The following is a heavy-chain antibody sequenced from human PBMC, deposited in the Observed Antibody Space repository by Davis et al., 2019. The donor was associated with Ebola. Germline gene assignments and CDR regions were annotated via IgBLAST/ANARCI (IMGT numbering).Heavy chain of an antibody. J-gene: IGHJ6*02. CDR3: ARDRSSLGYDFWSGTPYYYGMDV. CDR1: GSTFSSYG. V-gene: IGHV3-30*03. Sequence: GGSLRLSCAASGSTFSSYGMHWVRQAPGKGLEWVAVISYDGSNKYYADSVKGRFTISRDNAKNSLYLQMNSLRDEDTAVYYCARDRSSLGYDFWSGTPYYYGMDVWGQGTTVTVSS. D-gene: IGHD3-3*01. CDR2: ISYDGSNK.